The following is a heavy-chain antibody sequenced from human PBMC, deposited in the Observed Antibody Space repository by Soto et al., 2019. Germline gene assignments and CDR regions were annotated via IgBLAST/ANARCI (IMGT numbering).Heavy chain of an antibody. CDR1: GFTFANAW. D-gene: IGHD2-15*01. CDR3: LTERGAGSYNGYSMEDH. V-gene: IGHV3-15*01. CDR2: MKSKTDAGTT. J-gene: IGHJ4*02. Sequence: EVQLVESGGGLVKPGESLKLSCATSGFTFANAWMSWVRQAPGKGLEWVGRMKSKTDAGTTDFAAPVQGRFSISRDDSKNTWYLHMTNVKGEDTAMFYCLTERGAGSYNGYSMEDHWGQGTLVTVSS.